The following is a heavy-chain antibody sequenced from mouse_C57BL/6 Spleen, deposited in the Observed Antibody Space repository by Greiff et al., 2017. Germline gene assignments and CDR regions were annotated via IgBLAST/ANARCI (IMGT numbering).Heavy chain of an antibody. V-gene: IGHV3-1*01. CDR2: ISYSGST. Sequence: EVQLQESGPGMVKPSQSLSLTCTVTGYSITSGYDWHWIRHFPGNKLEWMGYISYSGSTNYNPSLKSRISITHDTSKNHFFLKLNSVTTEDTATYYCARGEDGAWFAYWGQGTLVTVSA. CDR1: GYSITSGYD. CDR3: ARGEDGAWFAY. J-gene: IGHJ3*01.